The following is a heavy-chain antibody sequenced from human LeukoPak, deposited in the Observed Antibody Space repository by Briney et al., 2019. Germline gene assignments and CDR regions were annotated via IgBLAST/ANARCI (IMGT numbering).Heavy chain of an antibody. CDR3: ARGHFHGDYVYFDY. Sequence: EGSLRLSCAASGFTCSSYSMNWVRQAPGKGLEWVSSISSSSSYIYYADSVKGRFTISRDNAKNSLYLQMNSLRAEDTAVYYCARGHFHGDYVYFDYWGQGTLVTVSS. CDR2: ISSSSSYI. CDR1: GFTCSSYS. D-gene: IGHD4-17*01. J-gene: IGHJ4*02. V-gene: IGHV3-21*04.